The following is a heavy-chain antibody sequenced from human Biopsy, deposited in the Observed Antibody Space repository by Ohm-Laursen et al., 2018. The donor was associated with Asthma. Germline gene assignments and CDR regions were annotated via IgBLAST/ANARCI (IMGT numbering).Heavy chain of an antibody. Sequence: GSSVKVSCKASGGTFSNFAISWVRQAPGQGLEWLGGSMTVFGTTNYAQKFQGRVTITADESTSTAYMEVTSLRSEDTAIYYCARCQVGYSSGWSLLLKKIYYSGMDVWGQGTAVTVSS. D-gene: IGHD6-19*01. CDR1: GGTFSNFA. V-gene: IGHV1-69*01. CDR3: ARCQVGYSSGWSLLLKKIYYSGMDV. J-gene: IGHJ6*02. CDR2: SMTVFGTT.